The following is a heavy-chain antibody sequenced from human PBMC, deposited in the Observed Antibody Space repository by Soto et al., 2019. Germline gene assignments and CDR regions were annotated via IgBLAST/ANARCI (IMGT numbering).Heavy chain of an antibody. Sequence: GGSLRLSCAASGFTFSSYSMNWVRQAPGKGLEWVSSIRSSGSYIYYADSVKGRFTISRDNAKNSLYLQMNSLRAEDTAVYYCARDKIVATYAMDVWGQGTPVTVSS. CDR1: GFTFSSYS. J-gene: IGHJ6*02. D-gene: IGHD5-12*01. CDR2: IRSSGSYI. CDR3: ARDKIVATYAMDV. V-gene: IGHV3-21*01.